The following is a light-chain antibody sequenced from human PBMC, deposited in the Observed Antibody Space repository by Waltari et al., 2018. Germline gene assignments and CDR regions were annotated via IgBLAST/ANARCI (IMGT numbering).Light chain of an antibody. CDR1: SSDVGNYNL. CDR3: CSYAGLGIYV. V-gene: IGLV2-23*02. CDR2: EVT. Sequence: QSGLTQPASVSGSPGQSITISCTGTSSDVGNYNLVSWYQQYPGKATKLMVYEVTKRTSGVSDRFSGSKSGNTAALTIYGLQSEDEADYYCCSYAGLGIYVFGTGTKVTVL. J-gene: IGLJ1*01.